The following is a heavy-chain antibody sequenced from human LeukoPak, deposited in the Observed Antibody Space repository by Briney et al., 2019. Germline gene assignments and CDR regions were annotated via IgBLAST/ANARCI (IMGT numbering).Heavy chain of an antibody. J-gene: IGHJ4*02. CDR2: FDPGSGEI. CDR1: GYSLTELS. V-gene: IGHV1-24*01. CDR3: ATGTHYDLLPF. Sequence: ASVKVSCKVSGYSLTELSTQCGRQSPGKGLEWMGGFDPGSGEIICEQKFQDRVTMTEDTSTDTAYMELSSLRSEDTALYYCATGTHYDLLPFWGQGTLVTVSS. D-gene: IGHD3-9*01.